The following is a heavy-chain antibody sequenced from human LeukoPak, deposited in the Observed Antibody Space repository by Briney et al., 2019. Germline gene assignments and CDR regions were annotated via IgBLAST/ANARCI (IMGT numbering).Heavy chain of an antibody. D-gene: IGHD3-22*01. V-gene: IGHV4-39*01. CDR3: ARGGYYDSSGPRY. CDR1: GGSISSSSYY. Sequence: PSETLSLTCNVSGGSISSSSYYWGWIRQPPGKGLEWIGSIYYSGSTYYNPSLKSRVTISVDTSKNQFSLKLSSVTAADTAVYYCARGGYYDSSGPRYWGQGTLVTVSS. CDR2: IYYSGST. J-gene: IGHJ4*02.